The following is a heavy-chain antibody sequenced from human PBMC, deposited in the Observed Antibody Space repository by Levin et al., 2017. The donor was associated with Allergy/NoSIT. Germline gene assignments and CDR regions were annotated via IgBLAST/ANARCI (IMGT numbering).Heavy chain of an antibody. CDR1: GFTFSSYW. J-gene: IGHJ5*02. CDR2: IKQDGSEK. D-gene: IGHD1-26*01. V-gene: IGHV3-7*01. CDR3: ARDRGVGATTP. Sequence: PGESLKISCAASGFTFSSYWMSWVRQAPGKGLEWVANIKQDGSEKYYVDSVKGRFTISRDNAKNSLYLQMNSLRAEDTAVYYCARDRGVGATTPWGQGTLVTVSS.